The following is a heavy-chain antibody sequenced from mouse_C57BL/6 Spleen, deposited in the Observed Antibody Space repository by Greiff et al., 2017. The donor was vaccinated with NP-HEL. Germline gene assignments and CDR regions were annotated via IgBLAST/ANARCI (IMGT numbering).Heavy chain of an antibody. CDR2: ISNGGGST. D-gene: IGHD2-4*01. CDR3: ASNADGLRRGDYAMDY. Sequence: EVMLVESGGGLVQPGGSLKLSCAASGFTFSDYYMYWVRQTPEKRLEWVAYISNGGGSTYYPDTVKGRFTISRDNAKNTLYLQMSRLKSEDTAMYYCASNADGLRRGDYAMDYWGQGTSVTVSS. V-gene: IGHV5-12*01. J-gene: IGHJ4*01. CDR1: GFTFSDYY.